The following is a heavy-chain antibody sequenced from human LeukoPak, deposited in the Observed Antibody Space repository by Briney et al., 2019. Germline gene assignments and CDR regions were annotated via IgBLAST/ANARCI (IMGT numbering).Heavy chain of an antibody. CDR2: IYYSGSI. V-gene: IGHV4-59*08. Sequence: PSETLSLTCTVSGGSISISYWSWIRQPPGKGLEWIGYIYYSGSINYNPSLKSRVTISVDTSKNQVSLKLSSVTAADTAVYYCARGRYYDNSGYYYHFDYWGQGTLVTVSS. J-gene: IGHJ4*02. CDR1: GGSISISY. CDR3: ARGRYYDNSGYYYHFDY. D-gene: IGHD3-22*01.